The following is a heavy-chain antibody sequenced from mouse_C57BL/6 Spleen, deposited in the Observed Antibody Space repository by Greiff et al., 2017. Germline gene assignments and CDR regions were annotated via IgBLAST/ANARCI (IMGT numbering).Heavy chain of an antibody. CDR2: IYPRDGST. D-gene: IGHD2-5*01. V-gene: IGHV1-78*01. CDR1: GYTFTDHT. CDR3: VYSNYEGTDYAMDD. J-gene: IGHJ4*01. Sequence: QVQLQQSDAELVKPGASVKISCKVSGYTFTDHTIHWMKQRPEPGLEWIGYIYPRDGSTKYNEKFKGKATLTADKSSSTAYMQLNSLTSEDSAVYFCVYSNYEGTDYAMDDWGQGTSVTVSS.